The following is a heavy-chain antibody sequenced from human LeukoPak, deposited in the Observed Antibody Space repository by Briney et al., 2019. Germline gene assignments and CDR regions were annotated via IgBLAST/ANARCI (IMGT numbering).Heavy chain of an antibody. D-gene: IGHD5-18*01. V-gene: IGHV3-7*03. J-gene: IGHJ4*02. CDR1: GFPFSSYS. Sequence: PGGSLRLSCAASGFPFSSYSMTWVRQAPGKGLEWVANIKPDGTTKFYVDSVKGRFTISRDNALNSLYLQMSSLRAEDTAVYYCAKAERRTWIPTGIDYWGQGTLVTVSS. CDR2: IKPDGTTK. CDR3: AKAERRTWIPTGIDY.